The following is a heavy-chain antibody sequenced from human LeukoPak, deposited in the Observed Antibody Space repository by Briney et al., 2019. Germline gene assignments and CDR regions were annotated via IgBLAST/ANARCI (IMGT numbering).Heavy chain of an antibody. J-gene: IGHJ4*02. CDR1: GYSFTGYW. CDR2: IDPTGSYT. Sequence: ESLRMSCKGSGYSFTGYWMTWARQMPGKGLEWMEKIDPTGSYTNSSPSFQGHVTISADQAISTAYLQWSSLKASDTAMYYCARRSGDGSGYYLLDYWGQGTLVTVSS. V-gene: IGHV5-10-1*01. CDR3: ARRSGDGSGYYLLDY. D-gene: IGHD3-3*01.